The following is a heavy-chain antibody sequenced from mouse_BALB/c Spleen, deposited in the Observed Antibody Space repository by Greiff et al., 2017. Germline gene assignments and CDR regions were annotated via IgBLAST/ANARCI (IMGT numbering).Heavy chain of an antibody. CDR3: ARQLGLRGYFDY. CDR2: ISYDGSN. CDR1: GYSITSGYY. J-gene: IGHJ2*01. D-gene: IGHD3-1*01. Sequence: EVKLMESGPGLVKPSQSLSLTCSVTGYSITSGYYWNWIRQFPGNKLEWMGYISYDGSNNYNPSLKNRISITRDTSKNQFFLKLNSVTTEDTATYYCARQLGLRGYFDYWGQGTTLTVSS. V-gene: IGHV3-6*02.